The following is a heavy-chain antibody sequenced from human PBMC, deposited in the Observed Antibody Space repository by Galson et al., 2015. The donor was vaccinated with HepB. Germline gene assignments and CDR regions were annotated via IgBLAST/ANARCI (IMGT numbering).Heavy chain of an antibody. V-gene: IGHV3-7*03. CDR3: ARIPYSSSPYNWFDP. J-gene: IGHJ5*02. CDR1: GFTFSSYW. CDR2: IKQDGSEK. D-gene: IGHD6-6*01. Sequence: SLRLSCAASGFTFSSYWMSWVRQAPGKGLEWVANIKQDGSEKYYVDSVKGRFTISRDNAKNSLYLQMNSLRAEDTAVYYCARIPYSSSPYNWFDPWGQGTLVTVSS.